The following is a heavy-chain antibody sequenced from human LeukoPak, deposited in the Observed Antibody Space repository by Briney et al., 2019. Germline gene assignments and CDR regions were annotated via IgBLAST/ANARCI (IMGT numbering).Heavy chain of an antibody. CDR3: TRDREVAGPDS. J-gene: IGHJ4*02. CDR1: GFTFRNAW. D-gene: IGHD6-19*01. CDR2: IKSKVDGGTA. Sequence: PGRSLRLSCAASGFTFRNAWVSWVRQAPGRGLEWVGRIKSKVDGGTADYAAAVEGRFTISRDDSENTLSLQMSSLKTDDTAVYYCTRDREVAGPDSWGQGTLVTVSS. V-gene: IGHV3-15*01.